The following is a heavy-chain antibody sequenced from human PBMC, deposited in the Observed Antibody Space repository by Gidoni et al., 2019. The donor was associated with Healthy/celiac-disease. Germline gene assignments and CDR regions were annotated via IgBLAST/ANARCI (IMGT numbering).Heavy chain of an antibody. Sequence: QVQLVESGGGVVQPGRSLRLSCAASGFTFISYGMHWVRQAPGKGLEWVAVISYDGSNKYYADSVKGRFTISRDNSKNTLYLQMNSLRAEDTAVYYCARDRVVTDFRFDYWGQGTLVTVSS. D-gene: IGHD5-18*01. CDR1: GFTFISYG. CDR2: ISYDGSNK. CDR3: ARDRVVTDFRFDY. V-gene: IGHV3-30*03. J-gene: IGHJ4*02.